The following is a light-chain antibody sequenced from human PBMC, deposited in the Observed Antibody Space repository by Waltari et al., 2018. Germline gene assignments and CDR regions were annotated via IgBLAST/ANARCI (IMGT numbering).Light chain of an antibody. V-gene: IGLV2-8*01. CDR3: SSYAGSNNLV. CDR2: EVS. J-gene: IGLJ2*01. Sequence: QSALTQPPSASGSPGQSVTISCTGTSSDVGGYNYVSWYQQHPAKAPKLMIYEVSKRPSGVPDRFSCSKSGNTASLTVSGLQAEDEADYYCSSYAGSNNLVFGGGTKLTVL. CDR1: SSDVGGYNY.